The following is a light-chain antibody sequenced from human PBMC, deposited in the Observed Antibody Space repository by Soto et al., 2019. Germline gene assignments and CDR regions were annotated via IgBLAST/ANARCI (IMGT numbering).Light chain of an antibody. V-gene: IGKV1-33*01. CDR3: KKYDNLPPFT. Sequence: DIQMTQSPSSLSASVGDRVTITCQASQDISNYLNWYQQKPGKAPKLLIYDASNLETGVPSRFSRSRSGNNLTFNISSLRPEDMAAYYCKKYDNLPPFTFGPGPKVDIK. J-gene: IGKJ3*01. CDR1: QDISNY. CDR2: DAS.